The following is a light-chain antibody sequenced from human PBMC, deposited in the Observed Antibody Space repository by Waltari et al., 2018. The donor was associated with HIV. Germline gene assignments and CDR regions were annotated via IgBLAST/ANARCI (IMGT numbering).Light chain of an antibody. CDR2: DDS. V-gene: IGLV3-21*04. CDR3: QVWDSSVV. J-gene: IGLJ2*01. Sequence: SYVLTQPPSVSVAPGKTARITCGGNNIGSKSVHWYQQKPGQAPMLVIYDDSERPSGIPERFSGSNSGNTATLTISRVEAGDEADYYCQVWDSSVVFGGGTKLTVL. CDR1: NIGSKS.